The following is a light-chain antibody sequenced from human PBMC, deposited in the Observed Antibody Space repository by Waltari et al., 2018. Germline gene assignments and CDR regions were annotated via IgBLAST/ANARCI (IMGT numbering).Light chain of an antibody. Sequence: EIVLTQSPATLSLSPGERATLSCRASQSVSSYLVWYPKKPGQTPRLLIYGASNRATGIPARFSGSGSGTDFTLTISSLESEDFAVYYCHQRSNWPITFGQGTRLEIK. CDR3: HQRSNWPIT. CDR2: GAS. J-gene: IGKJ5*01. V-gene: IGKV3-11*01. CDR1: QSVSSY.